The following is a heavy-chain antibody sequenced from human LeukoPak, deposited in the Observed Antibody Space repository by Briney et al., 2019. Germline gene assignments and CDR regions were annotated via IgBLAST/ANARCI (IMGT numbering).Heavy chain of an antibody. CDR1: GFSLSGYW. D-gene: IGHD2-15*01. J-gene: IGHJ5*02. CDR3: ARDPRNVGLAP. V-gene: IGHV3-74*01. Sequence: GGSLRLSCVASGFSLSGYWMYWVRQAPGKGLMYISRNNGDGSTTNYADVVKGRFTMSRDNVENTLYLQMNSLRVEDTAVYYCARDPRNVGLAPWGQGTLVTVSS. CDR2: NNGDGSTT.